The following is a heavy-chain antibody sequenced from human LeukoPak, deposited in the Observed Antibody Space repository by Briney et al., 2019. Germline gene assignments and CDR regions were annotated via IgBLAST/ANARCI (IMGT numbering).Heavy chain of an antibody. CDR3: ARDADVDTAMVHYFDY. Sequence: PGGSLRLSCAASGFTFSSYSMNWVRQAPGKGLEWVSSISSSSSYLYYADSVKGRFTISRDNAKNSLYLQMNSLRAEDTAVYYCARDADVDTAMVHYFDYWGQGTLVTVSS. CDR1: GFTFSSYS. J-gene: IGHJ4*02. V-gene: IGHV3-21*01. D-gene: IGHD5-18*01. CDR2: ISSSSSYL.